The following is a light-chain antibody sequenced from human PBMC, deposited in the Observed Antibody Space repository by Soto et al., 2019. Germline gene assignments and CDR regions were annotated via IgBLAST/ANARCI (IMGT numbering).Light chain of an antibody. J-gene: IGLJ3*02. CDR3: CSYASSSTFV. V-gene: IGLV2-23*02. CDR2: EVT. Sequence: QSALTQPASVSGSPGQSITISCTGTSSDVGSYNLVSWYQQHPGKAPKVMIYEVTKRPSGVSNRFSGSKSGNTASLTISGLQAEDKADYYCCSYASSSTFVFGGGTKLTVL. CDR1: SSDVGSYNL.